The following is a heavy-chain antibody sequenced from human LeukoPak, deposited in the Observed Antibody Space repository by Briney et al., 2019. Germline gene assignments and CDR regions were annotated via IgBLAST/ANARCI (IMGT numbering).Heavy chain of an antibody. J-gene: IGHJ3*02. D-gene: IGHD3-10*01. CDR1: GFTFSSYG. V-gene: IGHV3-15*01. CDR3: TTDITMVRGVIVGDAFDI. CDR2: IKSKTDGGTT. Sequence: PGGSLRLSCAASGFTFSSYGMHWVRQAPGKGLEWVGRIKSKTDGGTTDYAAPVKGRFTISRDDSKNTLYLQMNSLKTEDTAVYYCTTDITMVRGVIVGDAFDIWGQGTMVTVSS.